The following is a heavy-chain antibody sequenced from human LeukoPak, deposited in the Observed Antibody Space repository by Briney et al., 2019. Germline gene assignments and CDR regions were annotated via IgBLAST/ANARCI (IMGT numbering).Heavy chain of an antibody. D-gene: IGHD6-13*01. V-gene: IGHV1-3*01. J-gene: IGHJ5*02. Sequence: GASVKVSCKASGYTFTSYAMHWVRQAPGQRLEWMGWINAGNGNTKYSQKFQGRVTITRDTSATTAYMELSSLRSEDTAVYYCARDEGYSSSVPFDPGGQGTLVTVSS. CDR2: INAGNGNT. CDR1: GYTFTSYA. CDR3: ARDEGYSSSVPFDP.